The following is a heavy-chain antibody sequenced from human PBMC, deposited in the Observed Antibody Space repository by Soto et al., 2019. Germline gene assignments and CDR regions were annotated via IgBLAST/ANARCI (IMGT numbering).Heavy chain of an antibody. CDR3: ARKMMGPFDS. CDR2: INQDGSEK. D-gene: IGHD3-16*01. J-gene: IGHJ4*02. V-gene: IGHV3-7*03. Sequence: PGGSLRLSCVASGFTFSRFWMNWIRQIPGKGLEWVAIINQDGSEKFYVDSVKGRFTISRDTAKNSLFLQMNSLRAEDTAVYYCARKMMGPFDSWGQGALVTVSS. CDR1: GFTFSRFW.